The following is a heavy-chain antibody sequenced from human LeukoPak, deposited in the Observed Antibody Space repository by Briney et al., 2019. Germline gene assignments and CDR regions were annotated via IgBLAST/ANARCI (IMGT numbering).Heavy chain of an antibody. J-gene: IGHJ4*02. V-gene: IGHV4-61*01. CDR1: GGSVSSINYY. CDR2: IFYSGST. D-gene: IGHD5-18*01. Sequence: SETLSLTCTVSGGSVSSINYYWSWIRQPPGKGLEWLGYIFYSGSTNYNPSLKSRVTISVDTSKNQFSLKLSSVTAADTAVYYCARSLSGYSYGCFDYWGQGTLVTVSS. CDR3: ARSLSGYSYGCFDY.